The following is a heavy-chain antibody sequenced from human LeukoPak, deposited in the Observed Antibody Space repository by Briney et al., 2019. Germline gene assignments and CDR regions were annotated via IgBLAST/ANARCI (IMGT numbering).Heavy chain of an antibody. D-gene: IGHD3-3*01. V-gene: IGHV3-66*02. Sequence: GGSLRLSCAASGFTVSSNYMSWVRQAPRPGLEWVSVIYSGGSTYDADSVKGRFTISRDNSKDTLYLQMTSLRAEDTAVYYCARDRVSWFDPWGQGTLVTVSS. CDR1: GFTVSSNY. CDR3: ARDRVSWFDP. CDR2: IYSGGST. J-gene: IGHJ5*02.